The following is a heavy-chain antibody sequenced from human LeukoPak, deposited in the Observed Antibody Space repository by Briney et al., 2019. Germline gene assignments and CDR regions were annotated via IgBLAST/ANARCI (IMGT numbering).Heavy chain of an antibody. V-gene: IGHV3-21*01. CDR3: TRDSTGLQWEGY. CDR2: ISSDSSYT. D-gene: IGHD1-26*01. CDR1: GFTFSIYS. Sequence: PGGSLRLSCAASGFTFSIYSMNWVRQAPGKGLEWVSSISSDSSYTDYADSLKGRFTISRDNANNSLYLQMNSLKVEDTAVYYCTRDSTGLQWEGYWGQGTLVTVSS. J-gene: IGHJ4*02.